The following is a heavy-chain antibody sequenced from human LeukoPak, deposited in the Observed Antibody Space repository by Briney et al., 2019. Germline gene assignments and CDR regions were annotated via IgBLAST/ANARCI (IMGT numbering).Heavy chain of an antibody. CDR1: GYTFTAYN. V-gene: IGHV1-2*02. CDR3: ARVKAPKVELRRHYFYGMDV. D-gene: IGHD1-7*01. CDR2: INAKNGGT. Sequence: ASVKVSCKASGYTFTAYNMHWVRQAPGPGLEWMGWINAKNGGTNYAQKFHGRVTMHRDTSITTAYMELNRVRSDDAVVYYCARVKAPKVELRRHYFYGMDVWGQGPTVTVSS. J-gene: IGHJ6*02.